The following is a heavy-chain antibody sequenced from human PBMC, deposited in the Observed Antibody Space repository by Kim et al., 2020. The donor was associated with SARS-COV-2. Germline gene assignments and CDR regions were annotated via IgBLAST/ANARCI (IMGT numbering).Heavy chain of an antibody. V-gene: IGHV4-59*01. CDR2: IYYSGST. Sequence: SETLSLTCTVSGGSISSYYWSWIRQPPGKGLEWIGYIYYSGSTNYNPSLKSRVTISVDTSKNQFSLKLSSVTAADTAVYYCARDTMVRGHPDAFDIWGQGTMVTVSS. J-gene: IGHJ3*02. CDR1: GGSISSYY. CDR3: ARDTMVRGHPDAFDI. D-gene: IGHD3-10*01.